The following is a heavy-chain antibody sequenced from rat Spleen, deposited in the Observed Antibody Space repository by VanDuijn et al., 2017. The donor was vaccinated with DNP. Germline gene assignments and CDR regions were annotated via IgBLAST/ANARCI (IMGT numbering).Heavy chain of an antibody. V-gene: IGHV4-2*01. Sequence: EVKLVESGGGLVQPGRSLKLSCAASGFNLNDYWMGWVRQAPGKGLEWIGEINKDSSRVKYTPSLKDKFTISRDNAQNTLYLQMSKLGSEDSAIYYCSREGLRASDYWGQGVLVTVSS. D-gene: IGHD4-1*01. CDR2: INKDSSRV. CDR1: GFNLNDYW. J-gene: IGHJ2*01. CDR3: SREGLRASDY.